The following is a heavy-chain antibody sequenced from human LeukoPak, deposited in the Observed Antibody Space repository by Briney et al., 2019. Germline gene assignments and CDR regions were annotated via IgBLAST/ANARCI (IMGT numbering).Heavy chain of an antibody. V-gene: IGHV3-21*01. CDR1: GFTVSSNY. J-gene: IGHJ6*02. CDR3: ARNIVVVPAAIHYYGMDV. Sequence: GGSLRLSCAASGFTVSSNYMSWVRQAPGKGLGWVSSISSSSSYIYYADSVKGRFTISRDNAKNSLYLQMNSLRAEDTAVYYCARNIVVVPAAIHYYGMDVWGQGTTVTVSS. D-gene: IGHD2-2*01. CDR2: ISSSSSYI.